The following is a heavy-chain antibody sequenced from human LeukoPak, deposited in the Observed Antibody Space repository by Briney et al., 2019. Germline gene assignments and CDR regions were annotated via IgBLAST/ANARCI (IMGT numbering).Heavy chain of an antibody. CDR3: XXXXGSSDFDY. CDR2: IYTSGST. CDR1: GGSISSYY. J-gene: IGHJ4*02. Sequence: PSETLSLTCTVSGGSISSYYWSWIRQPAGKGLEWIGRIYTSGSTNYNPSLKSRVTMSVDTSKNQFSLKLSSVTAADTPVYYWXXXXGSSDFDYWGQGTLVTVSS. V-gene: IGHV4-4*07. D-gene: IGHD6-19*01.